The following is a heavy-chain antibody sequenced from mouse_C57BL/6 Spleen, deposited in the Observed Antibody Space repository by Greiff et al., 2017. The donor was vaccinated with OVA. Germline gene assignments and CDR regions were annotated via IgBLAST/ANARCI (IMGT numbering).Heavy chain of an antibody. CDR2: IDPSDSYT. V-gene: IGHV1-59*01. J-gene: IGHJ2*01. Sequence: FQLQQPGAELVRPGSSVPLSCTASVYTFPCYWLHWLPPRPGHVLAWIGVIDPSDSYTNYNQKFKGKATLTVDTSSSTAYRQLSSLTSEDSAVYYCARWITTVVATDYWGKGTTLTVSS. CDR1: VYTFPCYW. D-gene: IGHD1-1*01. CDR3: ARWITTVVATDY.